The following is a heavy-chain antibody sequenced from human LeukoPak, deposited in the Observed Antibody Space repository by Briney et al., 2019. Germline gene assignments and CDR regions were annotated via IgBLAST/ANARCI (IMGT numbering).Heavy chain of an antibody. J-gene: IGHJ4*02. CDR1: GFTFSSHG. V-gene: IGHV3-23*01. Sequence: GGTLRLSCAASGFTFSSHGMNWVRQAPGKGLEWVSGISPSGGITYYTDSVKGRFTISRDNAKNSLYLQMNSLRAEDTAVYYCARDVDYANPRHDYWGQGTLVTVSS. CDR3: ARDVDYANPRHDY. D-gene: IGHD4/OR15-4a*01. CDR2: ISPSGGIT.